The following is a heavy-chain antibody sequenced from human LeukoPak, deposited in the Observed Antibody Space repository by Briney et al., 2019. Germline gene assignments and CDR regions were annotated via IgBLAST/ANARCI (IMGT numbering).Heavy chain of an antibody. CDR2: IYHTGST. J-gene: IGHJ4*02. CDR1: GVSISSSNW. Sequence: SETLSLTCTVSGVSISSSNWWSWVRQPPGNGLEWIGEIYHTGSTNYSPSLKSRVTMSVDKSKNHFSLKLSSVTAADTAVYYCAKIVTTVTTTEGYWGQGTLVTVSS. CDR3: AKIVTTVTTTEGY. V-gene: IGHV4-4*02. D-gene: IGHD4-17*01.